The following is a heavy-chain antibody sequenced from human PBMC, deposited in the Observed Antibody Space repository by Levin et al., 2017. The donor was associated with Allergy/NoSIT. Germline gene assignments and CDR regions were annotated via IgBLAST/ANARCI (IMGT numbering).Heavy chain of an antibody. Sequence: GESLKISCKASGYTFTSYDINWVRQATGQGLEWMGWMNPNSGNTGYAQKFQGRVTMTRNTSISTAYMELSSLRSEDTAVYYCARGGGYCSGGSGYPYWYFDLWGRGTLVTVSS. CDR3: ARGGGYCSGGSGYPYWYFDL. D-gene: IGHD2-15*01. CDR1: GYTFTSYD. J-gene: IGHJ2*01. CDR2: MNPNSGNT. V-gene: IGHV1-8*01.